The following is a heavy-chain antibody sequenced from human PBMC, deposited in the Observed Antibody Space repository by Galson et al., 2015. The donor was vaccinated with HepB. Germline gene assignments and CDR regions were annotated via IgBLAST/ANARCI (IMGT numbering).Heavy chain of an antibody. V-gene: IGHV3-30*02. CDR1: GFTFSSYG. CDR2: IRYDGSNK. CDR3: AKDSGIYNPNGVIRQLWLPTFDY. D-gene: IGHD5-18*01. Sequence: SLRLSCAASGFTFSSYGMHWVRQAPGKGLEWVAFIRYDGSNKYYADSVKGRFTISRDNSKNTLYLQMNSLRAEDTAVYYCAKDSGIYNPNGVIRQLWLPTFDYWAQGTLVTVYS. J-gene: IGHJ4*02.